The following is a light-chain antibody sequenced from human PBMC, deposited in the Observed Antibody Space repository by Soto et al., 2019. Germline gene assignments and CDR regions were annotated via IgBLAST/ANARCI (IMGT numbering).Light chain of an antibody. CDR3: QSYDSSLSGHYV. Sequence: QGLLTQPPWVSGAPGQRFTISCTGSMSNIGAGYDVHWYQQLPGTAPKLLIYGNSNRPSGVPDRFSGSKSGTSASLAITGLQAEDEADYYCQSYDSSLSGHYVFGTGTKVTVL. V-gene: IGLV1-40*01. CDR2: GNS. CDR1: MSNIGAGYD. J-gene: IGLJ1*01.